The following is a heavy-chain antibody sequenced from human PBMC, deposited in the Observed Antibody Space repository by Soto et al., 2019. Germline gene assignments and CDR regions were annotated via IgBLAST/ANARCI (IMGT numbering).Heavy chain of an antibody. CDR3: ARGGSEDIVVVAPIDY. CDR2: IFDSGRT. Sequence: QVQLQESGPGLVKPSQTLSLTCTVSGDSISSGNYYWSWIRQHPGQGPEWIGYIFDSGRTYYNPSLQSRVTISVDTSRNRFSLRLSTVTDTDTAVYYCARGGSEDIVVVAPIDYWGQGTLVTVSS. D-gene: IGHD2-15*01. V-gene: IGHV4-31*03. CDR1: GDSISSGNYY. J-gene: IGHJ4*02.